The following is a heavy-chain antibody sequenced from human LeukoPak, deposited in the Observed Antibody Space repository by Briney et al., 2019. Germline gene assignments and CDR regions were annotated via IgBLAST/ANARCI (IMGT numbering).Heavy chain of an antibody. CDR3: ARDKCRVVPGLCYYMDV. CDR1: GFTFSSYS. J-gene: IGHJ6*03. CDR2: ISSSSSYI. D-gene: IGHD2-15*01. Sequence: PGGSLRLSCAASGFTFSSYSMNWVRQAPGKGLEWVSSISSSSSYIYYADSVKGRFTISRDNAKNSLYLQMNSLRAEDTAVYYWARDKCRVVPGLCYYMDVWGKGTTVTVSS. V-gene: IGHV3-21*01.